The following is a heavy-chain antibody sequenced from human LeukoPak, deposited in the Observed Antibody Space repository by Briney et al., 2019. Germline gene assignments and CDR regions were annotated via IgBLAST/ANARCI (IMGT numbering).Heavy chain of an antibody. CDR1: GGTFSSYA. V-gene: IGHV1-69*05. D-gene: IGHD5-18*01. CDR3: ARVVYSYGYDY. Sequence: SVKVSCKASGGTFSSYAISWVRQAPGQGLEWTGRIIPIFGTANYAQKFQGRVTITTDESTSTAYMELSSLRSEDTAVYYCARVVYSYGYDYWGQGTLVTVSS. J-gene: IGHJ4*02. CDR2: IIPIFGTA.